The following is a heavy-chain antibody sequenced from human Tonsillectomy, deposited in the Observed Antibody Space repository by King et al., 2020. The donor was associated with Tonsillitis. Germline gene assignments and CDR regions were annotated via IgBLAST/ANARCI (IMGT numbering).Heavy chain of an antibody. CDR3: ARATYYYDAVPVLSYWFDP. V-gene: IGHV4-39*01. CDR1: GDSIISSGYY. CDR2: FHYSGST. Sequence: QLQESGPGLVKPSETLSLTCTVSGDSIISSGYYWGWIRQPPGKGLEWIGSFHYSGSTYYNPSLKSRVTISVDTSKNQFSLKLNSVTAADTAVYYCARATYYYDAVPVLSYWFDPWGQGTLVTVSS. D-gene: IGHD3-22*01. J-gene: IGHJ5*02.